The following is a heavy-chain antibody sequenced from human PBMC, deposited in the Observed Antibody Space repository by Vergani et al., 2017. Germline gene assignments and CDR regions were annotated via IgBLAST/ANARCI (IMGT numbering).Heavy chain of an antibody. Sequence: VHLEESGGGLVQPGGSLRLSCAASGFTFGDYYMSWIRQAPGKGLEWVSYISTTGSTIYYTDSVKGRFTISRDNAKNSLYLQMNSLRAEDTAVYYCARAGCSNSTCHDPIEFFQHWGQGTLVTVSS. D-gene: IGHD2-2*01. CDR2: ISTTGSTI. CDR1: GFTFGDYY. J-gene: IGHJ1*01. CDR3: ARAGCSNSTCHDPIEFFQH. V-gene: IGHV3-11*01.